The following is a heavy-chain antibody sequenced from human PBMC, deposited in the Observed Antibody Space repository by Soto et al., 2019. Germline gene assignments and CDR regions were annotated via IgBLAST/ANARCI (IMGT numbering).Heavy chain of an antibody. J-gene: IGHJ4*02. V-gene: IGHV4-34*01. Sequence: QVQLQQWGAGLLKPSETLSLTCAVYGGSCSGYYWTWIRQPPGTWLEWIGEINHSGSTNYNPSLKGRVTISVDTSNNPFSLKRTYVTAADTAVYYCARDKITGLFDYWGQGTLVTVYS. CDR2: INHSGST. CDR3: ARDKITGLFDY. CDR1: GGSCSGYY. D-gene: IGHD2-8*02.